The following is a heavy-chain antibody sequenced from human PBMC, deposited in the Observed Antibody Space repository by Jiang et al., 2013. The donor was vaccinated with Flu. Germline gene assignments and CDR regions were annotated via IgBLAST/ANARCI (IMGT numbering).Heavy chain of an antibody. CDR2: INHSGST. V-gene: IGHV4-34*01. CDR3: AREYWGSGYYYGPIYFDY. CDR1: GGSFSGYY. D-gene: IGHD3-22*01. Sequence: LLKPSETLSLTCAVYGGSFSGYYWSWIRQPPGKGLEWIGEINHSGSTNYNPSLKSRVTISVDTSKNQFSLKLSSVTAADTAVYYCAREYWGSGYYYGPIYFDYWGQGTLVTVSS. J-gene: IGHJ4*02.